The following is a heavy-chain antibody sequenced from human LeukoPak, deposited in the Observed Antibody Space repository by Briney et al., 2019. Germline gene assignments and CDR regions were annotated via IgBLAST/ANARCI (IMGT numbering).Heavy chain of an antibody. D-gene: IGHD5-18*01. CDR2: ISGSGIST. Sequence: GGSLRLSCAASGFTFSSYAMSWVRQAPGKGLEWVSHISGSGISTYYADSVKGRFTISRDNSKNTLYLQMNSLRADDTAVYYCVRNAAMAADVWGQGTMVTVSS. CDR1: GFTFSSYA. V-gene: IGHV3-23*01. CDR3: VRNAAMAADV. J-gene: IGHJ3*01.